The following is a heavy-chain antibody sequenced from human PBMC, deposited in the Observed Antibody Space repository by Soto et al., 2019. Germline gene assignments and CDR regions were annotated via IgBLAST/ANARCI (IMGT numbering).Heavy chain of an antibody. Sequence: PGGSLRLSCAASVFTFSSYAMSWVRQAPGKGLEWVSAISGIGGSTYYADSVKGRFTISRDNSKNTLYLQMNSLRAEDTAVYYCAKDQGVVVPAAMDYWGQGTRVTVSS. CDR1: VFTFSSYA. V-gene: IGHV3-23*01. D-gene: IGHD2-2*01. CDR3: AKDQGVVVPAAMDY. J-gene: IGHJ4*02. CDR2: ISGIGGST.